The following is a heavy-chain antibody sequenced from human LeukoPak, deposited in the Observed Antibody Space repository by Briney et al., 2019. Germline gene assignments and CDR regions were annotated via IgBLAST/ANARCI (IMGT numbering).Heavy chain of an antibody. CDR1: GYSISSSYY. Sequence: SETLSLTCTVSGYSISSSYYWGWIRQPPGKGLEWIGSIYHSGSTYYNPSLKSRVTISIDTSKNQFSLKLSSVTAADTAVYYCARGLGYCSSNSCRYYFDYWGQGTLVTVSS. J-gene: IGHJ4*02. CDR2: IYHSGST. CDR3: ARGLGYCSSNSCRYYFDY. D-gene: IGHD2-2*01. V-gene: IGHV4-38-2*02.